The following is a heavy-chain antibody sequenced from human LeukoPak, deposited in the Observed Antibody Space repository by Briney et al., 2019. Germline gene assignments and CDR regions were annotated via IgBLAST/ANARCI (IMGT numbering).Heavy chain of an antibody. J-gene: IGHJ4*02. CDR2: LSAHIDDT. CDR1: GYSFRPYG. V-gene: IGHV1-18*01. D-gene: IGHD3-22*01. CDR3: ARDRDNYDSSGYYQSYFDY. Sequence: ASVKVSCKASGYSFRPYGITWVRQAPGQGLEWMGWLSAHIDDTSYSQKFQGRVTVTTDTSTSTAYMELRSLRSDDTAVYYCARDRDNYDSSGYYQSYFDYWGQGTLVTVSS.